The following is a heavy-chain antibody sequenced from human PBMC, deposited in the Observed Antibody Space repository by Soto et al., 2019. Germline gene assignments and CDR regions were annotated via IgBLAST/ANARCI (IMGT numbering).Heavy chain of an antibody. CDR3: ASKVDYYDSSGYYWADY. J-gene: IGHJ4*02. D-gene: IGHD3-22*01. CDR2: IIPIFGTA. CDR1: GGTFSSYA. V-gene: IGHV1-69*13. Sequence: SVKVSCKASGGTFSSYAISWVRQAPGQGLEWMGGIIPIFGTANYAQKFQGRVTITADESTSTAYMELSSLRSEDTAVYYCASKVDYYDSSGYYWADYWGQGTLVTVSS.